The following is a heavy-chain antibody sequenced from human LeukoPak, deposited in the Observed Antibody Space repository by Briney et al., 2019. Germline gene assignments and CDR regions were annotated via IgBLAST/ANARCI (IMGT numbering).Heavy chain of an antibody. J-gene: IGHJ4*02. V-gene: IGHV4-30-4*01. Sequence: PSETLSLTCTGSGDTISRVDHYRSWIRQPPGKSLKCIGYIHYSGSTYYNPSLKSRVIISGDMSKNQFSLSLNSLTAADSAMYYCARAAAGTNSWYYFDYWGQGTLVTVSS. CDR3: ARAAAGTNSWYYFDY. CDR2: IHYSGST. CDR1: GDTISRVDHY. D-gene: IGHD6-19*01.